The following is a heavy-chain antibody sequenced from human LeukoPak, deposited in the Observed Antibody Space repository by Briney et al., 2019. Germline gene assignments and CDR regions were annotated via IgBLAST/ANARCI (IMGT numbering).Heavy chain of an antibody. D-gene: IGHD6-19*01. CDR2: ISGSGGST. CDR3: AKGSRRHSSGWNDFDY. CDR1: GFTFSSYA. Sequence: PGGSLRLSCAASGFTFSSYAMSWVRQAPGKGLEWVSAISGSGGSTYYADSVKGRFTISRDNSKNTLYLQMNGLRAEDTAVYYCAKGSRRHSSGWNDFDYWGQGTLVTVSS. V-gene: IGHV3-23*01. J-gene: IGHJ4*02.